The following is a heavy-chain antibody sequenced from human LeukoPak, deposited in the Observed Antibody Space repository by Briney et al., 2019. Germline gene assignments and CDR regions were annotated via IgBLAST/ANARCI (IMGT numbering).Heavy chain of an antibody. CDR1: GYSFNSYW. D-gene: IGHD3-22*01. CDR2: IYPGDSDT. J-gene: IGHJ5*02. CDR3: ARLPSYYYDSSGYFPNNWFDP. V-gene: IGHV5-51*01. Sequence: GASVKISCKASGYSFNSYWIAWMRQMPGKGLEWMGIIYPGDSDTRYSPSFQGQVTISADKSISTAYLQWSSLKASDTAMYYCARLPSYYYDSSGYFPNNWFDPWGQGTLVTVSS.